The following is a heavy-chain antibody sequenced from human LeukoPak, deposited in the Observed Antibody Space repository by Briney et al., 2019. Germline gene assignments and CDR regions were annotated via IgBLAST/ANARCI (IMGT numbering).Heavy chain of an antibody. CDR2: ISWNSGSI. CDR1: GFTFSSYW. D-gene: IGHD2-21*02. J-gene: IGHJ4*02. V-gene: IGHV3-74*01. Sequence: GGSLRLSCAASGFTFSSYWMHWVRQAPGKGLEWVSGISWNSGSIGYADSVKGRFTISRDNAKNSLYLQMNSLRAEDTAVYYCAREVTPYYWGQGTLVTVSS. CDR3: AREVTPYY.